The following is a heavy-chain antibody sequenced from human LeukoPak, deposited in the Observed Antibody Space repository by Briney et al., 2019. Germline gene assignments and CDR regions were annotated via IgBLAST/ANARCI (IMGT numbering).Heavy chain of an antibody. V-gene: IGHV1-18*01. CDR1: GYTFTSYG. D-gene: IGHD3-10*01. J-gene: IGHJ6*02. CDR3: ARDPVWVYYGSESYGMDV. CDR2: ISAYNGNT. Sequence: GASVKVSCKASGYTFTSYGISWVRQAPGQGLEWMGWISAYNGNTNYAQKLQGRVTMTKDTSTSTAYTELRSLRSDDTAVYYCARDPVWVYYGSESYGMDVWGQGTTVTVSS.